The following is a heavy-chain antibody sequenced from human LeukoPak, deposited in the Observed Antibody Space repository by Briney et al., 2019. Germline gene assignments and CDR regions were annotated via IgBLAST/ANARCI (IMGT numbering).Heavy chain of an antibody. D-gene: IGHD2-8*01. CDR2: INHSGST. CDR1: GGSFSGYY. Sequence: SETLSLTCAVYGGSFSGYYWSWIRQPPGKGLEWIGEINHSGSTNYNPSLKSRVTISVDTSKNQFSLKLSSVTAVDTAVYYCAGETLMDWYFDLWGRGTLVTVSS. V-gene: IGHV4-34*01. J-gene: IGHJ2*01. CDR3: AGETLMDWYFDL.